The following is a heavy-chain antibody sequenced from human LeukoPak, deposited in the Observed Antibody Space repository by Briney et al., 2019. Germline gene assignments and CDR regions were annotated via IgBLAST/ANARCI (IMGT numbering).Heavy chain of an antibody. CDR1: GFTFSSYG. Sequence: PGRSLRLSCAASGFTFSSYGMHWVRQAPGKGLEWVAVIWYDGSNKYYADSVKGRFTISRDNSKNTLYLQMNSLRAEDTAVYYCARDEEVGSSKQLYWGQGTLVTVSS. CDR2: IWYDGSNK. D-gene: IGHD1-1*01. J-gene: IGHJ4*02. CDR3: ARDEEVGSSKQLY. V-gene: IGHV3-33*01.